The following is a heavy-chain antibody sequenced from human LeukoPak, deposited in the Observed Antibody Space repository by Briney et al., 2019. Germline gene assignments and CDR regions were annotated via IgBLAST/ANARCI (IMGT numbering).Heavy chain of an antibody. Sequence: PGASLRLSCAASGFLFGGHAMVWVRQAPGKGLDCVSSIISHAAYINYADSVKGRFTISRDNDKNSLFLDMNSLRVDDTSVYFCARTAIRVDFFDSWGQGTLVTVSS. J-gene: IGHJ4*02. CDR3: ARTAIRVDFFDS. CDR2: IISHAAYI. D-gene: IGHD2-21*02. V-gene: IGHV3-21*01. CDR1: GFLFGGHA.